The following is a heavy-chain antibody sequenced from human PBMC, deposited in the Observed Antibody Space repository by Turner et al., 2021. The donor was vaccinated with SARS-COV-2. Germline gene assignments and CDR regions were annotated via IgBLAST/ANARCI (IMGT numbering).Heavy chain of an antibody. CDR3: ATAPANYYDSSGSKGFYYYCYGMDV. V-gene: IGHV1-24*01. J-gene: IGHJ6*02. D-gene: IGHD3-22*01. CDR1: GYTLIELS. Sequence: QVQLVQSGAEVKKPGASVKVTCKVSGYTLIELSMHWVRQAPGKGLEWMGGFDPEDGETIYAQKFQGRVTMTEDTSTDTAYMELSSLRSEDTAVYYCATAPANYYDSSGSKGFYYYCYGMDVWGQGTTVTVSS. CDR2: FDPEDGET.